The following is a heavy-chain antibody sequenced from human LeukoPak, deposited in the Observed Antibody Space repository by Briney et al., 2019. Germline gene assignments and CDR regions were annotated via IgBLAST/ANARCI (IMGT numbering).Heavy chain of an antibody. CDR1: GGSISSYY. V-gene: IGHV4-4*07. Sequence: SETLSLTCTASGGSISSYYWSWIRQPAGKGLEWIGRIYTSGSTNYNPSLKSRVTMSVDTSKNQFSLKLSSVTAADTAVYYCARDGAMVRGVIIEGNWFDPWGQGTLVTVSS. J-gene: IGHJ5*02. CDR3: ARDGAMVRGVIIEGNWFDP. CDR2: IYTSGST. D-gene: IGHD3-10*01.